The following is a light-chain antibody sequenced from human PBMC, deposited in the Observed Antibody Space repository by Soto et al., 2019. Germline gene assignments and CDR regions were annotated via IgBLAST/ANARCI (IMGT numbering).Light chain of an antibody. CDR1: QSVSSD. Sequence: EIVMTQSPATLSVSPGERATLSCGASQSVSSDLAWYHQKPGQAPRLLIYGASSRATGIPDRFSGSGSGTDFTLTISRLEPEDFAVYYCQQYGISPRTFGQGTKVDIK. V-gene: IGKV3-20*01. CDR2: GAS. CDR3: QQYGISPRT. J-gene: IGKJ1*01.